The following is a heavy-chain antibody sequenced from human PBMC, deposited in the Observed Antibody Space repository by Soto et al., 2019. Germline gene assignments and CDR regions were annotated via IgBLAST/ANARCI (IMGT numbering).Heavy chain of an antibody. CDR2: IYYSGYT. CDR1: CGSINISSYC. CDR3: ARHNGPLYVGYYYDMDV. Sequence: SDTLSLTCAFSCGSINISSYCSGWIRQPPGKGLEWIGSIYYSGYTYYNPSLKSRVTISVDTSKNQFSLKLSSVTAADTAVYYCARHNGPLYVGYYYDMDVWGQGTTVT. D-gene: IGHD3-16*01. J-gene: IGHJ6*02. V-gene: IGHV4-39*01.